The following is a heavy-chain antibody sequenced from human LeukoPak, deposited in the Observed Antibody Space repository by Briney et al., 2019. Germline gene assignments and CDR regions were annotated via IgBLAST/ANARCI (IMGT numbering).Heavy chain of an antibody. CDR3: ARLQTRTSDY. D-gene: IGHD5-24*01. J-gene: IGHJ4*02. Sequence: GGSLRLSCAASGFTFSNYGMHWVRQAPGKGLEWVAVIWHDGSNEYYTDSVMGRFTVSRDNSKNTLYLQMNSLRAEDTAVYYCARLQTRTSDYWGQGALVTVSS. CDR2: IWHDGSNE. CDR1: GFTFSNYG. V-gene: IGHV3-33*01.